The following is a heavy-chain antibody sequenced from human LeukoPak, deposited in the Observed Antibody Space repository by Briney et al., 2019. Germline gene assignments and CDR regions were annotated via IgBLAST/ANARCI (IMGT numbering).Heavy chain of an antibody. Sequence: ASVKVSCKASGYTFTSYGISWVRPAPGQGLEWMGWISAYNGNTNYAQKLQGRVTMTTDTSTSTAYMELRSLRSDDTAVYYCARDTTVVRGVPHYFDYWGQGTLVTVSS. D-gene: IGHD3-10*01. V-gene: IGHV1-18*01. CDR3: ARDTTVVRGVPHYFDY. CDR1: GYTFTSYG. CDR2: ISAYNGNT. J-gene: IGHJ4*02.